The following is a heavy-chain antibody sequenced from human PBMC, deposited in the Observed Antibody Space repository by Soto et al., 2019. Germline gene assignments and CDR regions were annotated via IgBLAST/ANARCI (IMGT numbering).Heavy chain of an antibody. CDR1: GYTFTTYG. V-gene: IGHV1-18*01. D-gene: IGHD3-22*01. J-gene: IGHJ4*02. Sequence: GSVKVSCKASGYTFTTYGISWVRQAPGQGLEWMGWISANNGNTNYAQKLQGRVTMTTDTSTSTAYMELSSLRSDDTAVYYCARGVYSSGYTYYFDYWGQGTLVTVSP. CDR3: ARGVYSSGYTYYFDY. CDR2: ISANNGNT.